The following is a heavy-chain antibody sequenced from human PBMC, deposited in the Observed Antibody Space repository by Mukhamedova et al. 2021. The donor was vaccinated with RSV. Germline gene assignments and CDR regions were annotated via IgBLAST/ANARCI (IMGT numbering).Heavy chain of an antibody. J-gene: IGHJ4*02. V-gene: IGHV3-21*06. D-gene: IGHD2-15*01. CDR3: ASPTLGYCSGGSCSTTDY. Sequence: VRQAPGKGLEWVSSISSSSSYIYHADSVKGRFTISRDNAKNSLYLQMNSLRAEDTAVYYCASPTLGYCSGGSCSTTDYWGQGTLV. CDR2: ISSSSSYI.